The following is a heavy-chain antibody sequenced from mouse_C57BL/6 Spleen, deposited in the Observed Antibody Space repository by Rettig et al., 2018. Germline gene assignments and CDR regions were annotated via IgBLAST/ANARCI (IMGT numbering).Heavy chain of an antibody. V-gene: IGHV9-1*01. CDR1: GYTFTEYP. CDR3: VRGYYFDY. Sequence: VKISCKASGYTFTEYPLHWVKQAPGKGFKWMGMLYTATGEPTYAEEFKGRLAFSLETSASTAYLQINNLKNEDTATYFCVRGYYFDYWGQGTGLTVSS. CDR2: LYTATGEP. J-gene: IGHJ2*03.